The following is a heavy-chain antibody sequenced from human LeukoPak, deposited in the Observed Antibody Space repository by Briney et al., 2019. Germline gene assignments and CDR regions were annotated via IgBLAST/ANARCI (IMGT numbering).Heavy chain of an antibody. D-gene: IGHD3-22*01. Sequence: GESLRLSCAASGFTFTTYWMSWVRQAPGKGLEWVANIKQDGTEKYYVDSVKGRFTISRDNAKNSLYLQMNSLRAEDTAVYYCARDLHYYDSSGKVWVDRYAFDIWGQGTMVTVSS. V-gene: IGHV3-7*01. J-gene: IGHJ3*02. CDR1: GFTFTTYW. CDR3: ARDLHYYDSSGKVWVDRYAFDI. CDR2: IKQDGTEK.